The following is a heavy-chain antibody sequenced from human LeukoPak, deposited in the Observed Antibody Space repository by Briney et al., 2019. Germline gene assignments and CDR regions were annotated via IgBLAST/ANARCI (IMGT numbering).Heavy chain of an antibody. CDR1: GYTLTELS. V-gene: IGHV1-24*01. CDR3: ARYHDYGDYKRWFDP. CDR2: FDPEDGET. Sequence: ASVKVSCKVSGYTLTELSMHWVRQAPGKGLEWMGGFDPEDGETIYAQKFQGRVTMTEDTSTDTAYMELSSLRAEDTAVYYCARYHDYGDYKRWFDPWGQGTLVTVSS. D-gene: IGHD4-17*01. J-gene: IGHJ5*02.